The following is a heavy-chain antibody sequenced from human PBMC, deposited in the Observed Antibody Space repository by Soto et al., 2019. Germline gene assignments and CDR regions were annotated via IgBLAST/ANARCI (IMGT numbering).Heavy chain of an antibody. D-gene: IGHD3-9*01. J-gene: IGHJ4*02. CDR1: GGTFSSHA. CDR2: IIPNFGAA. Sequence: QVQLVQSGAEVKKPGSSVKVSCKASGGTFSSHAFSWVRQAPGQGLEGMGGIIPNFGAANNAQKFQDRVSVTADESASTVCMELSSLRSEDTALYYCPRGGVRFFDWLLYGMFDSWGQGTLVTVSS. V-gene: IGHV1-69*01. CDR3: PRGGVRFFDWLLYGMFDS.